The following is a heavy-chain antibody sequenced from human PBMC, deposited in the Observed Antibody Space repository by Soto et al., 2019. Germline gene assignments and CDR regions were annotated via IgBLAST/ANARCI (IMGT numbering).Heavy chain of an antibody. Sequence: ASVKVSFKASGYTFTSYYMHWVRQAPGQGLEWMGIINPSGGSTSYAQKFQGRVTMTRDTSTSTVYMELSSLRSEDTAVYYCAREVDYDSSGYYGYFDYWGQGTLVTVSS. D-gene: IGHD3-22*01. CDR1: GYTFTSYY. J-gene: IGHJ4*02. CDR3: AREVDYDSSGYYGYFDY. V-gene: IGHV1-46*01. CDR2: INPSGGST.